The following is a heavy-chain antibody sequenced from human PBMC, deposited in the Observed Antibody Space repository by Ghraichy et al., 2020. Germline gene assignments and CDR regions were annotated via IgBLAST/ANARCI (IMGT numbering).Heavy chain of an antibody. CDR2: ISGSGGST. V-gene: IGHV3-23*01. Sequence: GGSLRLSCAASGFTFSSYAMSWVRRAPGKGLEWVSAISGSGGSTYYADSVKGRFTISRDNSKNTLYLQMNSLRAEDTAVYYCAKSEAYYYYGMDVWGQGTTVTVSS. CDR3: AKSEAYYYYGMDV. CDR1: GFTFSSYA. J-gene: IGHJ6*02.